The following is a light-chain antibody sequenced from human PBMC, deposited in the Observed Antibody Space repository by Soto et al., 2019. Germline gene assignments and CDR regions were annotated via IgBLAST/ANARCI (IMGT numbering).Light chain of an antibody. J-gene: IGKJ3*01. Sequence: EIVLTQSPGTLSLSPGERATLSCRASQSVSSSYLAWYQQKPGQAPRLLIYGASSRATGIPDRFSGSGSGTDFTLTISRLEPEDFAVYYCQQYGSSPLTVGPGTKMDSK. V-gene: IGKV3-20*01. CDR2: GAS. CDR3: QQYGSSPLT. CDR1: QSVSSSY.